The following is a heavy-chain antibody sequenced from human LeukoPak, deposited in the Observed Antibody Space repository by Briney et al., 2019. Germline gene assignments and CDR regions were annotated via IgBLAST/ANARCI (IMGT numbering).Heavy chain of an antibody. CDR3: AGTYYYDSSGYRYFDY. J-gene: IGHJ4*02. D-gene: IGHD3-22*01. CDR1: GGSISSGGYY. Sequence: SQTLSLTCTVSGGSISSGGYYWSWIRQHPGKGLEWIGYIYYSGSTYYNPSLKSRVTISVDTSKNQFSLKLSSVTAADTAVYYCAGTYYYDSSGYRYFDYWGQGTLVTVSS. V-gene: IGHV4-31*03. CDR2: IYYSGST.